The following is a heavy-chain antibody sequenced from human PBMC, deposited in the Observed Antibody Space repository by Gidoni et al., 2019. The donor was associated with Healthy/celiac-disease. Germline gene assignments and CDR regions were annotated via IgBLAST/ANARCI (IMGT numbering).Heavy chain of an antibody. Sequence: QVQLQQWGAGLLKPSETLSLTCDVYGGSFSGYYWSWIRQHPGKGLEWIGEINHSGSNNDNPSPKSRVTISVDTSKNQFYLKLSSVTAADTAVYYCARRGPNDFWSGYYPFDYWGQGTLVTVSS. D-gene: IGHD3-3*01. CDR2: INHSGSN. CDR3: ARRGPNDFWSGYYPFDY. V-gene: IGHV4-34*01. J-gene: IGHJ4*02. CDR1: GGSFSGYY.